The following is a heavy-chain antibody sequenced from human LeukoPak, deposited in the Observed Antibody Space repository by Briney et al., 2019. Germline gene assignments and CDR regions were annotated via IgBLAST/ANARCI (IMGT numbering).Heavy chain of an antibody. J-gene: IGHJ5*02. CDR2: IYYSGST. V-gene: IGHV4-39*01. CDR1: GGSISSSSYY. Sequence: SETLSLTCTVSGGSISSSSYYWGWIRQPPGKGLELIGNIYYSGSTYYNPSLKSRVTISVDTSKNQFSLKLSSVTAADTAVYYCARRFISVVVAPDWFDPRGQGTLVTVSS. CDR3: ARRFISVVVAPDWFDP. D-gene: IGHD2-15*01.